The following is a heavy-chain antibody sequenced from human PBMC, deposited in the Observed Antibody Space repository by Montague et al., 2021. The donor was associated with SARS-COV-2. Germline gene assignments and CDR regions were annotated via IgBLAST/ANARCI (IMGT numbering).Heavy chain of an antibody. CDR2: IYSGGSGT. V-gene: IGHV3-23*03. CDR1: GFTFSSYA. CDR3: AKSAWGVTDAFDI. Sequence: PLRLSCAASGFTFSSYAMHWVRQAPGKGLEWVSAIYSGGSGTFYADSVKGRFTISRDNSKNTLYLQMNSLRAEDTAVYYCAKSAWGVTDAFDIWGQGTMVTVSS. D-gene: IGHD1-26*01. J-gene: IGHJ3*02.